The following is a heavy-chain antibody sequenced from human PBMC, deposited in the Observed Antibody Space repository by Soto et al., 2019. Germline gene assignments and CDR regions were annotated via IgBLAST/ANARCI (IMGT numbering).Heavy chain of an antibody. V-gene: IGHV3-33*01. CDR3: ARGSWENSSGYLS. J-gene: IGHJ4*02. Sequence: QVQLVESGGGVVQPGRSLRLSCVASGFTFSGYGMHWVRQAPGKGLEWVAVVWYDGSNRYYAESVKGRFTISRDNSNNTRYLLMNSLRDEDTAVYYCARGSWENSSGYLSWGQGTLVTVSS. D-gene: IGHD3-22*01. CDR2: VWYDGSNR. CDR1: GFTFSGYG.